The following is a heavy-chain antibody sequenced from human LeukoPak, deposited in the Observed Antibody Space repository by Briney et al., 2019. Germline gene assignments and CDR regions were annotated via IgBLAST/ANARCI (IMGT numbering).Heavy chain of an antibody. CDR3: ARGFYDYSNPSPDILTGILGYYYYYMDV. V-gene: IGHV4-30-4*08. CDR1: GGSISSGDYY. Sequence: SETLSLTCTVSGGSISSGDYYWSWIRQPPGKGLEWIGYIYYSGSTYYNPSLKSRVTISVDTSKNQFSLKLSSVTAADTAVYYCARGFYDYSNPSPDILTGILGYYYYYMDVWGKGTTVTVSS. J-gene: IGHJ6*03. D-gene: IGHD3-9*01. CDR2: IYYSGST.